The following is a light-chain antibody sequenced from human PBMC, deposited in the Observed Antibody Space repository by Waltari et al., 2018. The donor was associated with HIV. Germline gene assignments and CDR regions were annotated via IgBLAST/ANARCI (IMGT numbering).Light chain of an antibody. CDR2: GAS. CDR3: QQYDKWWT. V-gene: IGKV3-15*01. CDR1: QRVSSN. Sequence: EIVMTQSPATLSVSPGERATLPCRASQRVSSNLAWFQQKPGQAPRLLIYGASTRATGIPARFSGSGSGTDFTLTISSLQSEDFAVYYCQQYDKWWTFGQGTKVEIK. J-gene: IGKJ1*01.